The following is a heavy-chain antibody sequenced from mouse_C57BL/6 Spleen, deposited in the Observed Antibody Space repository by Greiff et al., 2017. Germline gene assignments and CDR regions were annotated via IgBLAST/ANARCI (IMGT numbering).Heavy chain of an antibody. D-gene: IGHD2-3*01. CDR2: IDPSDSYT. J-gene: IGHJ2*01. V-gene: IGHV1-69*01. CDR3: ARRSGGLLHYFDY. Sequence: QVQLKQPGAELVMPGASVKLSCKASGYTFTSYWMHWVKQRPGQGLEWIGEIDPSDSYTNYNQKFKGKSTLTVDKSSSTAYMQLSSLTSEDSAVYYCARRSGGLLHYFDYWGQGTTLTVSS. CDR1: GYTFTSYW.